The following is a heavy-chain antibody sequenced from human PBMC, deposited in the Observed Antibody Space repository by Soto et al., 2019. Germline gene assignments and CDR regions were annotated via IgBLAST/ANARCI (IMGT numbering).Heavy chain of an antibody. CDR1: GYIFKNYA. CDR3: ARHLYDYVWGSYRH. Sequence: SVKVSCKSSGYIFKNYAVTWLRQAPGQGLEWMGGIIPVFGTPDYSQKFRGRVTITADESTSTVYMELRSLTPEDTAVYYCARHLYDYVWGSYRHWGQGTLVTVSS. CDR2: IIPVFGTP. D-gene: IGHD3-16*02. V-gene: IGHV1-69*13. J-gene: IGHJ4*02.